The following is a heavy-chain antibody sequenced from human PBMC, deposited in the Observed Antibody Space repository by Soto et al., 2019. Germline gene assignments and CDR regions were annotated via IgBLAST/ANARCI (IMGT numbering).Heavy chain of an antibody. CDR1: GYTFTSYG. V-gene: IGHV1-18*01. CDR3: ARGRYGDY. Sequence: QVHLVQSGAEVKKPGASVKVSCKASGYTFTSYGITWVRQAPGKGLEWMGWISAHNGNTDYAQKLQGRVIVTRDTSSSTAYMELRSLISDDTAGYYCARGRYGDYWGQGALVTVSS. J-gene: IGHJ4*02. CDR2: ISAHNGNT. D-gene: IGHD1-1*01.